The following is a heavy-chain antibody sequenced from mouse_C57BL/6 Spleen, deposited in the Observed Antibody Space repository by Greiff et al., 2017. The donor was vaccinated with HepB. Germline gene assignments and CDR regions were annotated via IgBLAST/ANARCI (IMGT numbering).Heavy chain of an antibody. CDR3: NKNAGAMDY. J-gene: IGHJ4*01. CDR2: IWGGGST. Sequence: VKLVESGPGLVQPSQSLSITCTASGFSLTSYGVHWVRQSPGKGLEWLGVIWGGGSTDYNAAFMSRLCITKDNSKSQVFYKMNSLQADDTAIYYSNKNAGAMDYWGQGTSVTVSS. V-gene: IGHV2-5*01. CDR1: GFSLTSYG.